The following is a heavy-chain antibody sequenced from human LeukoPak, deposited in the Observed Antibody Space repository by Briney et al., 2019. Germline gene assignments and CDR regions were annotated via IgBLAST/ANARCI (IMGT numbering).Heavy chain of an antibody. CDR2: IYHSGST. CDR3: ARDKSDYYDSSGYYYSPFDY. D-gene: IGHD3-22*01. V-gene: IGHV4-4*02. Sequence: SGTLSLTCAVSGGSISSSNWWSWVRQPPGKGLEWIGEIYHSGSTNYSPSLKSRVTISVDKSKNQFSLKLSSVTAADTAVYYCARDKSDYYDSSGYYYSPFDYWGQGTLVTVSS. CDR1: GGSISSSNW. J-gene: IGHJ4*02.